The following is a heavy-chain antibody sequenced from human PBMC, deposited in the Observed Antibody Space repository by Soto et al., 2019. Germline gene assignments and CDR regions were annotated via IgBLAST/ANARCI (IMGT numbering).Heavy chain of an antibody. J-gene: IGHJ4*02. CDR3: ARAFITGVLDY. CDR2: IGTAGDA. V-gene: IGHV3-13*04. D-gene: IGHD3-10*01. CDR1: GVTLSREG. Sequence: AGGDRRVSWGGSGVTLSREGNHGVSQVTGKVLEWVSAIGTAGDAYYPNSVKGRFTISRENAKNSLYLQMNSLRAGDSAVYYCARAFITGVLDYWGQGTLVTVSS.